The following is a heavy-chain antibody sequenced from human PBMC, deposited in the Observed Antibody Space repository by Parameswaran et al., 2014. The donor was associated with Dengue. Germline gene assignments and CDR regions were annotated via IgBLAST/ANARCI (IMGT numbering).Heavy chain of an antibody. D-gene: IGHD2-2*01. Sequence: RLVRQAPGQGLEWMGWINSHNGNTKYAQTFQGRVTMTTDTSTSTAYMELRSLRSDDTAMYYCGRALGYCSSADCSDYFYYYTDVWGKGAPVTVSS. V-gene: IGHV1-18*01. J-gene: IGHJ6*03. CDR3: GRALGYCSSADCSDYFYYYTDV. CDR2: INSHNGNT.